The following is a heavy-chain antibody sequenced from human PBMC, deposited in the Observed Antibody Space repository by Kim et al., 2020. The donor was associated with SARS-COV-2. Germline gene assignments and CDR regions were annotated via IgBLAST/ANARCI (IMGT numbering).Heavy chain of an antibody. Sequence: GGSLRLSCTASGFTFGDYAMSWFRQAPGKGLEWVGFIRSKAYGGTTEYAASVKGRFTISRDDSKSIAYLQMNSLKTEDTAVYYCTRGFSSGQPNTPKKNTAMARQNYYYGMDVWGQGTTVTVSS. CDR2: IRSKAYGGTT. J-gene: IGHJ6*02. D-gene: IGHD5-18*01. CDR1: GFTFGDYA. CDR3: TRGFSSGQPNTPKKNTAMARQNYYYGMDV. V-gene: IGHV3-49*03.